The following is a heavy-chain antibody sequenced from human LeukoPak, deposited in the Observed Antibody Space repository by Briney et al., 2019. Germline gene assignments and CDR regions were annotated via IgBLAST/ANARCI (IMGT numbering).Heavy chain of an antibody. CDR2: IRRGTNSYTT. CDR3: TRDGGEGGNSAFDI. D-gene: IGHD3-16*01. Sequence: GGSLRLSCAASGFTFSDYILDWVRQAPGKGLEWVGRIRRGTNSYTTEYAASVKGRFIISRDDSKNSLYLHMNSLKTEDTAVYHCTRDGGEGGNSAFDIWGQGTMVTVSS. CDR1: GFTFSDYI. V-gene: IGHV3-72*01. J-gene: IGHJ3*02.